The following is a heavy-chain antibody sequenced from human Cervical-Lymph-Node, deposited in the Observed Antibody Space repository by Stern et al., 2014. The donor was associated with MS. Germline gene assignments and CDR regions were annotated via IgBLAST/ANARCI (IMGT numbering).Heavy chain of an antibody. D-gene: IGHD4-17*01. CDR2: IIPIFGTA. J-gene: IGHJ6*02. CDR1: GGTFSSYP. V-gene: IGHV1-69*01. CDR3: ASPVTLTVGAMDV. Sequence: MQLVESGAEVKKPGSSVKLSCKASGGTFSSYPIIWVRQAPGQGLEWMGGIIPIFGTANYAQKFQGRVTITADGSSSTAYMELSSLRSEDTAVYYCASPVTLTVGAMDVWGQGTTVTVSS.